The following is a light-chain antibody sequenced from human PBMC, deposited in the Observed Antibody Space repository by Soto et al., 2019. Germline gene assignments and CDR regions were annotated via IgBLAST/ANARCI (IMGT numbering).Light chain of an antibody. J-gene: IGKJ5*01. CDR2: GAS. CDR1: QSVSSN. V-gene: IGKV3-15*01. Sequence: EMVLTQSPDTLSLSPGERATLSCRASQSVSSNLAWYQQKPGQAPRLLIYGASTRATGIPARFSGSGSGTEFTLTISSLQSEDFAVYYCQQYYRWPPLLGQGTRLE. CDR3: QQYYRWPPL.